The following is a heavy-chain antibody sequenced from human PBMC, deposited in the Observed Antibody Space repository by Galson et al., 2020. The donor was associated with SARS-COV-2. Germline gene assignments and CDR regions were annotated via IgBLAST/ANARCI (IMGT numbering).Heavy chain of an antibody. CDR1: GFTFSSYA. CDR3: ATGWDIGLMVPPGY. Sequence: GESLKISRAAPGFTFSSYAMSWVRQAPRKGPEWVSAISGRGGSTYYADSVKGRFTISRDNSKNTLYLQMNSRRAEDTAVYYCATGWDIGLMVPPGYWGQGTLVTVSS. CDR2: ISGRGGST. V-gene: IGHV3-23*01. D-gene: IGHD2-8*01. J-gene: IGHJ4*02.